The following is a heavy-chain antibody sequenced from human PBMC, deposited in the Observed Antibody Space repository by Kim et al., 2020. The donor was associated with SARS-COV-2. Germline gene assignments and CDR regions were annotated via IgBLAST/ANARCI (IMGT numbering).Heavy chain of an antibody. D-gene: IGHD5-12*01. V-gene: IGHV3-9*01. J-gene: IGHJ3*02. CDR3: AKDAYSGYDWAFDI. Sequence: GGSLRLSCAASGFTFDDYAMHWVRQAPGKGLEWVSGISWNSGSIGYADSVKGRFTISRDNAKNSLYLQMNSLRAEDTALYYCAKDAYSGYDWAFDIWGQGTMVTVSS. CDR2: ISWNSGSI. CDR1: GFTFDDYA.